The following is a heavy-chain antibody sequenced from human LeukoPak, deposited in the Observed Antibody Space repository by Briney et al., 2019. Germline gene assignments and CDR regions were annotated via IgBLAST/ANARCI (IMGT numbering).Heavy chain of an antibody. Sequence: GESLKISCAASGFTFSSYSMNWVRQAPGKGLEWVSSISSSSSYIYYADSVKGRFTISRDNAKNSLYLQMNSLRAEDTAVYYCARDRSYYDILTGYSGYYMDVWGKGTTVTVSS. V-gene: IGHV3-21*01. CDR1: GFTFSSYS. J-gene: IGHJ6*03. CDR3: ARDRSYYDILTGYSGYYMDV. D-gene: IGHD3-9*01. CDR2: ISSSSSYI.